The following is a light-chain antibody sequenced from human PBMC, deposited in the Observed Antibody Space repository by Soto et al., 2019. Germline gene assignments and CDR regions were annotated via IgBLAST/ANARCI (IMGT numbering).Light chain of an antibody. CDR2: AAS. Sequence: DIPMTQSPSSLSASVGDRVTITCRASQSISSYLNWYQQKPGKAPKLLIYAASSLQSGVPSRFSGSGSGTDFTLTISSLQPEDFATYYCQQSYITPRIFGGGTKVEIK. CDR3: QQSYITPRI. CDR1: QSISSY. V-gene: IGKV1-39*01. J-gene: IGKJ4*01.